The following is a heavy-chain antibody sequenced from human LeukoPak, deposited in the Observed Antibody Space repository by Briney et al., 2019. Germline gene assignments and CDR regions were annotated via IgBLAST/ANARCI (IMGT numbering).Heavy chain of an antibody. CDR1: GFTFSSYS. J-gene: IGHJ4*02. Sequence: PGGSLRLSCAASGFTFSSYSMNWVRQAPGKGLEWVSAISGSGGSTYYADSVKGRFTISRDNSKNTLYLQMNSLRAEDTAVYYCAKDTVRYSYGSFDYWGQGTLVTVSS. CDR2: ISGSGGST. CDR3: AKDTVRYSYGSFDY. V-gene: IGHV3-23*01. D-gene: IGHD5-18*01.